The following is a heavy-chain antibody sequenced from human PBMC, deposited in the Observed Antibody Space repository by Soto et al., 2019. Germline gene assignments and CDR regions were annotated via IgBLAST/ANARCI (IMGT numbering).Heavy chain of an antibody. J-gene: IGHJ3*02. Sequence: GASVKVSCKASGYTFTSYGISWVRQAPGQGLEWMGWISAYNGNTNYAQKLQGRVTMTTDTSTSTAYMELRSLRSDDTAVYYCARTDYDILTGYPTHAFDIWGQGTMVTVSS. CDR1: GYTFTSYG. CDR3: ARTDYDILTGYPTHAFDI. CDR2: ISAYNGNT. V-gene: IGHV1-18*01. D-gene: IGHD3-9*01.